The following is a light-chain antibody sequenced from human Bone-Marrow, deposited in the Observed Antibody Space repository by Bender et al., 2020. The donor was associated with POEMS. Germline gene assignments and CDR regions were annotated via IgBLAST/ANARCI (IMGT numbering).Light chain of an antibody. CDR3: AAWDDGLKIWL. V-gene: IGLV1-44*01. J-gene: IGLJ3*02. CDR2: ANF. Sequence: QSVLTQPPSASGTPGQRVTISCSGGTSNIGSNGVNWFHQLPGAAPKLVIYANFLRPAGVPDRISGSTSGPSASLAIASLQSDDEGEYFCAAWDDGLKIWLFGGGTRLTVL. CDR1: TSNIGSNG.